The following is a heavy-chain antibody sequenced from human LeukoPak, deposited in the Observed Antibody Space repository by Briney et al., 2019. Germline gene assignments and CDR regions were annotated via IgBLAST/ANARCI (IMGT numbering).Heavy chain of an antibody. Sequence: SVKVSCKASGGTFSSYAISWVRQAPGQGLEWMGRIIPILGIANYAQKFQGRVTITADKSTSTAYMELSSLRSEDTAVYYCARSYDILTGYYSPFDYWGQGTLVTVSS. V-gene: IGHV1-69*04. CDR2: IIPILGIA. J-gene: IGHJ4*02. CDR1: GGTFSSYA. CDR3: ARSYDILTGYYSPFDY. D-gene: IGHD3-9*01.